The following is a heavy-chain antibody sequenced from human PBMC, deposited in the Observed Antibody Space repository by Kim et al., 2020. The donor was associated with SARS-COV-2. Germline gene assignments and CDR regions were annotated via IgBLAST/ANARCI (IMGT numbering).Heavy chain of an antibody. CDR3: ASAWGKQLDFDY. D-gene: IGHD6-13*01. V-gene: IGHV4-59*01. Sequence: SETLSLTCTVSGGSISSYYWSWIRQPPGKGLEWIGYIYYSGSTNYNPSLKSRVTISVDTSKNQFSLKLSSVTAADTAVYYCASAWGKQLDFDYWGQGTLVTVSS. CDR2: IYYSGST. J-gene: IGHJ4*02. CDR1: GGSISSYY.